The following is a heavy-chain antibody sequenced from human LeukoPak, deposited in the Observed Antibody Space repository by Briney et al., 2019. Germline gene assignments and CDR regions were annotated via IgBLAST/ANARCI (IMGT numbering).Heavy chain of an antibody. V-gene: IGHV4-39*01. J-gene: IGHJ3*02. CDR2: IYYSGST. CDR3: ARGPYSYDSSGAFDI. CDR1: GDSISSSSSY. D-gene: IGHD3-22*01. Sequence: PSETLSLTCTVSGDSISSSSSYWGWIRQPPGKGLEWIGSIYYSGSTYYNTSLKSRVTISVGPSKNQFSLKLSSVTAADTAVYFCARGPYSYDSSGAFDIWGQGTMVTVSS.